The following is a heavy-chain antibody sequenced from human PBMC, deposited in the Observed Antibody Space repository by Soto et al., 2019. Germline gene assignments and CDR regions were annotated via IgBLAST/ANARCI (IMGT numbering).Heavy chain of an antibody. D-gene: IGHD1-26*01. Sequence: QVQLQESGPGLVKPSGTLSLTCAVSGGSISSSNWWGWVRQPPGKGLEWIGEIYHSGSTNYNPSLQSRVTISVDKSKNQFSLKLSSVTAADTAVYYCARVSGSYYYGMDVWGQGTTVTVSS. CDR2: IYHSGST. CDR3: ARVSGSYYYGMDV. V-gene: IGHV4-4*02. CDR1: GGSISSSNW. J-gene: IGHJ6*02.